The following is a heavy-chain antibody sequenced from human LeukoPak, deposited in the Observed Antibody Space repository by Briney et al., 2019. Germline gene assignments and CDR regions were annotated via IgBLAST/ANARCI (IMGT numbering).Heavy chain of an antibody. Sequence: GGSLRLSCAASGFTFSRYGMHWVGQAPGKWLEWVAFIRYDGSNKYYADCVKGRFTISRDNSKNTLYLQMNSLRAEDTAVYYCAKDGEGGYSYDYWGQGTLVTVSS. CDR1: GFTFSRYG. V-gene: IGHV3-30*02. D-gene: IGHD5-18*01. CDR2: IRYDGSNK. CDR3: AKDGEGGYSYDY. J-gene: IGHJ4*02.